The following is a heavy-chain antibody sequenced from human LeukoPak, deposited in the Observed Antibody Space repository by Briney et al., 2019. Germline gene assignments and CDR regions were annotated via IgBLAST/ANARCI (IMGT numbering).Heavy chain of an antibody. CDR1: GYSISTGYY. V-gene: IGHV4-38-2*02. Sequence: MSSETLSLTCTVSGYSISTGYYWGWIRQPPGKGLEWIGSIYHSGSTYYNPSLKSRVTISVDTSKNQFSLKLSSVTAADTAVYYCARALMEYQLLFDDQIGWFDPWGQGTLVTVSS. CDR3: ARALMEYQLLFDDQIGWFDP. J-gene: IGHJ5*02. D-gene: IGHD2-2*01. CDR2: IYHSGST.